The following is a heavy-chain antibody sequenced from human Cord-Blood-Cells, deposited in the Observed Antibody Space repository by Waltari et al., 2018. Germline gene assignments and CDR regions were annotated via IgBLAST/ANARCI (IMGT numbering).Heavy chain of an antibody. Sequence: QVQLQQWGSGLLKPSETLSLTCAVYGGSFSGYYWSWIRQPPGKGLEWSGEMNHSGSTNINPSLKGRVTRSVDTSKNQFSLKLSAVTAADTAVYYCASYWGGHFDDWGQGTLGTVSA. CDR3: ASYWGGHFDD. CDR1: GGSFSGYY. D-gene: IGHD7-27*01. J-gene: IGHJ4*02. V-gene: IGHV4-34*01. CDR2: MNHSGST.